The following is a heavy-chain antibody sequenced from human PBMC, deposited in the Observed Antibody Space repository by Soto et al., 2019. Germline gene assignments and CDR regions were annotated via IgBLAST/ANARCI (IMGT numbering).Heavy chain of an antibody. J-gene: IGHJ6*02. CDR3: ARGPGRGRRGNYYYGMAV. CDR1: GYTFTGYY. CDR2: INPNSGGT. Sequence: SVKVSCKASGYTFTGYYMHWVRQAPGQGLEWMGWINPNSGGTNYAQKFQGWVTMTRDTSISTAYMELSRLRSDDTAVYYCARGPGRGRRGNYYYGMAVWGQGTTVTVSS. V-gene: IGHV1-2*04. D-gene: IGHD1-26*01.